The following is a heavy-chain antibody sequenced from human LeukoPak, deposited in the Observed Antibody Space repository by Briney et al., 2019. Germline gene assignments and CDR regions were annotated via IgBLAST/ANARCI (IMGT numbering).Heavy chain of an antibody. CDR1: GFTFSSYA. D-gene: IGHD3-10*01. J-gene: IGHJ4*02. V-gene: IGHV3-23*01. CDR3: ANSAGWFGELFLIDY. Sequence: GGSLRLSCAASGFTFSSYAMSWVRQAPGKGLEWVSAISGSGGSTYYADSVKGRFTISRHNSKNTLYLQMNSLRAEDTAVYYCANSAGWFGELFLIDYWGQGTLVTVSS. CDR2: ISGSGGST.